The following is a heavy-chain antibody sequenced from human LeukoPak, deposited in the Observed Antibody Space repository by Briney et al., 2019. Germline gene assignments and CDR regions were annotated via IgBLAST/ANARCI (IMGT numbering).Heavy chain of an antibody. J-gene: IGHJ4*02. CDR2: IYYSGST. D-gene: IGHD4/OR15-4a*01. CDR1: GGSISSSSYY. Sequence: PSETLSLTCIVSGGSISSSSYYWGWIRQPPGKGLEWIGSIYYSGSTYYNPSLKSRVTISVDTSKNQFSLKLSSVTAADTAVYYCARGREALTTTLFEGFDYWGQGTLVTVSS. V-gene: IGHV4-39*07. CDR3: ARGREALTTTLFEGFDY.